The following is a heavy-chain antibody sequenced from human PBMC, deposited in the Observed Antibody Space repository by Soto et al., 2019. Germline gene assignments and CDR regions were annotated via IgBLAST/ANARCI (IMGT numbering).Heavy chain of an antibody. V-gene: IGHV4-59*08. J-gene: IGHJ3*02. CDR2: IYYSGST. Sequence: PSETLSLTCTVSDGSISSYYWSWIRLPPGKGLEWIGYIYYSGSTNYNPSLKSRVTISVDPSKNQFSLKLSSVTAADTAVYYCARRSFSGNYWGGDAVHICGHGTMFTVPS. CDR1: DGSISSYY. D-gene: IGHD1-26*01. CDR3: ARRSFSGNYWGGDAVHI.